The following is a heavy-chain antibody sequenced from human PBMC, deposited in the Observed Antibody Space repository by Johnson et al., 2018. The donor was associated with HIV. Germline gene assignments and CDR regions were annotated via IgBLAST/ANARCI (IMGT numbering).Heavy chain of an antibody. V-gene: IGHV3-33*06. CDR3: AKAGAVAGPGIDAFDI. D-gene: IGHD6-19*01. Sequence: QLVESGGGVVQPGRSLRLSCAASGLTFSSYGMHWVRQAPGKGLEWVAVIWYDGSNKYYADSVTGRFTISRDNSKNTLYLQMNSLRAEDTAVYYCAKAGAVAGPGIDAFDIWGQGTMVTVSS. J-gene: IGHJ3*02. CDR1: GLTFSSYG. CDR2: IWYDGSNK.